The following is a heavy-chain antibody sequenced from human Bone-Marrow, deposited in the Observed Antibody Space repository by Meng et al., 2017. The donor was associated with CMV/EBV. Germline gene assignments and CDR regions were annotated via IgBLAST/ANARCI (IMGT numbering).Heavy chain of an antibody. J-gene: IGHJ6*02. Sequence: SETLSLTCTVSGGSVSSGSNYWSWIRQPPGKGLEWIGYIHSSGSTNYNPSLRSRVTLSLDTSKNQFSLKLSSVTAADTAVYYCARAVLQRGYSGYDESPRYYYYYYGMDVWGQGTTVTVSS. CDR1: GGSVSSGSNY. D-gene: IGHD5-12*01. CDR3: ARAVLQRGYSGYDESPRYYYYYYGMDV. V-gene: IGHV4-61*01. CDR2: IHSSGST.